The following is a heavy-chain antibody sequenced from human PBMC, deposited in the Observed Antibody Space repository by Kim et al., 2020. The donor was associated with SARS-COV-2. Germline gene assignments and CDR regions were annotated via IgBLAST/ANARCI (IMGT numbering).Heavy chain of an antibody. Sequence: ASVKVSCKASGYTFTSYDINWVRQATGQGLEWMGWMNPNSGNTGYAQKFQGRVTMTRNTSISTAYMALSSLRSEDTAVYYCAGGYYDYVCGSYRYDNWFDPWGQGTLVTVSS. CDR2: MNPNSGNT. CDR3: AGGYYDYVCGSYRYDNWFDP. D-gene: IGHD3-16*02. J-gene: IGHJ5*02. V-gene: IGHV1-8*01. CDR1: GYTFTSYD.